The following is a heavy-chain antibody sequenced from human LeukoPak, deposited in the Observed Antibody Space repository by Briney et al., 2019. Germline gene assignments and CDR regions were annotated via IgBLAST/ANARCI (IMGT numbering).Heavy chain of an antibody. CDR3: AREDSLSFDP. CDR1: GYTFTGYY. V-gene: IGHV1-2*02. Sequence: GASVKVSCRASGYTFTGYYMHWVRQAPGQGLEWMGWIDPNSGGTNYAQKFQGRVTMTRDTSISTAYMKLSRLRSDDTAVYYCAREDSLSFDPWGQGTLVTVSS. CDR2: IDPNSGGT. D-gene: IGHD4-11*01. J-gene: IGHJ5*02.